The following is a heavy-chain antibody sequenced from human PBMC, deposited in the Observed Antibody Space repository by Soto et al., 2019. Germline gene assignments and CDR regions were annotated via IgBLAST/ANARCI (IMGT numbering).Heavy chain of an antibody. V-gene: IGHV3-74*01. CDR3: ASWYSSSWYTWFDP. CDR2: INSDGSST. Sequence: PGGSLRLSCAASGFTFSSYWMHWVRQAPGKGLVWVSRINSDGSSTSSADSVKGRFTISRDNAKNTLYLQMNSLRAEDTAVYYCASWYSSSWYTWFDPWGQGTLVTVSS. CDR1: GFTFSSYW. D-gene: IGHD6-13*01. J-gene: IGHJ5*02.